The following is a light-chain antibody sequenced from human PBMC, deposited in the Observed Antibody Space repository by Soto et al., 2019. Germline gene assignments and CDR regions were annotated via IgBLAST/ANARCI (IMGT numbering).Light chain of an antibody. V-gene: IGKV1-39*01. J-gene: IGKJ5*01. CDR3: QQSYSSPIT. Sequence: DIHITQSPSSLSASVGDRVTITCRASQSISSNLNWYQQKPGKAPKLLIYAASTLPSGVPSRFSGSKSGTDFTLTISSLQPEDFATYYCQQSYSSPITFGQGTRLEIK. CDR1: QSISSN. CDR2: AAS.